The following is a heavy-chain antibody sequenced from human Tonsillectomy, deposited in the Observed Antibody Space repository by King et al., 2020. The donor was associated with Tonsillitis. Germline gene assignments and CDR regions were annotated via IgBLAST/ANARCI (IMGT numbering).Heavy chain of an antibody. D-gene: IGHD3-10*01. CDR2: MNPHSENT. J-gene: IGHJ3*02. CDR1: GTTFSSHD. CDR3: ARSFGTTSRGFDI. V-gene: IGHV1-8*01. Sequence: VQLVQSGAEVKKPGASVKVSCRASGTTFSSHDINWVRQATGQGLEWMGWMNPHSENTGYAQKFQGRVTMTRDTSISTADMELSSLRSEDTAVYYCARSFGTTSRGFDIWGQGTMVTVSS.